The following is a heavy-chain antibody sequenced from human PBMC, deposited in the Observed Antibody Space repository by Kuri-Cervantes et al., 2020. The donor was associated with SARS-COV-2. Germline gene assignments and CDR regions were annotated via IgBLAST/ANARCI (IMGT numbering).Heavy chain of an antibody. CDR1: GFTFITYG. J-gene: IGHJ6*02. Sequence: GESLKISWAASGFTFITYGMHWVRQAPGKGLEWVAVIWYDGSNKYYADSVKGRFTISRDNSKNTLYLQMNSLRAEDTAVYYCARDHLRYDFWSGRGYGMDVWGQGTTVTVSS. CDR3: ARDHLRYDFWSGRGYGMDV. CDR2: IWYDGSNK. D-gene: IGHD3-3*01. V-gene: IGHV3-33*01.